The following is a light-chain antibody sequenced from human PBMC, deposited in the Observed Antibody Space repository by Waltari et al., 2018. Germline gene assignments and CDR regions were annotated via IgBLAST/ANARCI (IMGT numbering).Light chain of an antibody. CDR1: QSLSVN. CDR2: GAS. Sequence: IVMMPSPPTLSVAPWDLPTLSCRASQSLSVNLAWYQQKPGQVPRLLIYGASTRATGLPARFSGSGSGTEFTLTISGLQSEDFADYYCHQYDNWPYTFGQGTKVEIK. CDR3: HQYDNWPYT. V-gene: IGKV3-15*01. J-gene: IGKJ2*01.